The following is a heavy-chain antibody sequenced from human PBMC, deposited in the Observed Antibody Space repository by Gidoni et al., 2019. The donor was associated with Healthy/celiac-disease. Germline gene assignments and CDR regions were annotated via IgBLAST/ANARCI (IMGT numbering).Heavy chain of an antibody. J-gene: IGHJ6*03. CDR3: AREHATNYYYYYMDV. Sequence: EVQLVASGGGLVKPGGSLRLSCAASGFTFSRYSMNWVRQAPGKGLEWVSSISSSSSYIYYADSVKGRFTISRDNAKNSLYLQMNSLRAEDTAVYYCAREHATNYYYYYMDVWGKGTTVTVSS. D-gene: IGHD1-1*01. V-gene: IGHV3-21*01. CDR2: ISSSSSYI. CDR1: GFTFSRYS.